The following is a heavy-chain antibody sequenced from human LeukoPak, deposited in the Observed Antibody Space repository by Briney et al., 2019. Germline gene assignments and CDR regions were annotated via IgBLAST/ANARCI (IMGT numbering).Heavy chain of an antibody. Sequence: GGSLRLSCAASGFTFSTYSMHWVRQTPGKGLVWVSRIKPDGTTTNYADSVKGRFTISRDNAKNTLYLQMNSLRAEDTAVYYCARDNEWLLYDYWGQGTLVTVST. D-gene: IGHD3-3*01. CDR1: GFTFSTYS. V-gene: IGHV3-74*01. CDR3: ARDNEWLLYDY. J-gene: IGHJ4*02. CDR2: IKPDGTTT.